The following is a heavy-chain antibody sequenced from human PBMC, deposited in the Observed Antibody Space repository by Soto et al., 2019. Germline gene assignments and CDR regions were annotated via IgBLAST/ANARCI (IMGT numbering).Heavy chain of an antibody. CDR3: ARDFKKGSYLDY. Sequence: GGSLRLSCAASGFTFSTFAMNWVRQAPGKGLEWVSGITGGSGFTFYADSVKGRFTISRDDSENTLFLQMNSLRAEDTAVYYCARDFKKGSYLDYWGQGTPVTVSS. V-gene: IGHV3-23*01. D-gene: IGHD3-10*01. CDR2: ITGGSGFT. CDR1: GFTFSTFA. J-gene: IGHJ4*02.